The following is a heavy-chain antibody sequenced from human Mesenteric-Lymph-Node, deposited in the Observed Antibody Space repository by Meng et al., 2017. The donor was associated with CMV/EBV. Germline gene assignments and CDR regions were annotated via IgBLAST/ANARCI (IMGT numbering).Heavy chain of an antibody. Sequence: SETLSLTCAVYGGSFSGYYWSWIRQPPGKGLEWIGSIYYSGTTYYNPSLKSRVTISVDTSKNQFSLKLNSVTAADTAVYYCARDGGSYFSGYYYGMDVWGQGTTVTVSS. CDR2: IYYSGTT. CDR1: GGSFSGYY. V-gene: IGHV4-34*01. CDR3: ARDGGSYFSGYYYGMDV. J-gene: IGHJ6*02. D-gene: IGHD1-26*01.